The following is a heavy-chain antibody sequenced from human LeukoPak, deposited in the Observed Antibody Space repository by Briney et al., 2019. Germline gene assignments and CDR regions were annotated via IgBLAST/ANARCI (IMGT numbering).Heavy chain of an antibody. Sequence: PSETLSLTCAVYGGSFSGYYWSWIRQPPGKGLEWIGEINHSGSTNYNPSLKSRVTISVDTSKIQFSLKLSSVTAADTAVYYCARDGYSGSDALWGQGTLVTVSS. CDR1: GGSFSGYY. V-gene: IGHV4-34*01. J-gene: IGHJ4*02. D-gene: IGHD5-12*01. CDR3: ARDGYSGSDAL. CDR2: INHSGST.